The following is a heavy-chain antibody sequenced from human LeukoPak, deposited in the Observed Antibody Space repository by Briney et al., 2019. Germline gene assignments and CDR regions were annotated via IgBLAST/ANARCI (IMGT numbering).Heavy chain of an antibody. V-gene: IGHV3-33*01. Sequence: GGSLRLSCAASGFTFSSYGMHWVRQAPGKGLEWVAVIWYDGSNKYYPDSVKGRFTISRDNSKNTLYLQMNSLRAEDTAVYYCATEKLVRNNWFDPWGQGTLVTVSS. CDR2: IWYDGSNK. CDR1: GFTFSSYG. CDR3: ATEKLVRNNWFDP. J-gene: IGHJ5*02. D-gene: IGHD2/OR15-2a*01.